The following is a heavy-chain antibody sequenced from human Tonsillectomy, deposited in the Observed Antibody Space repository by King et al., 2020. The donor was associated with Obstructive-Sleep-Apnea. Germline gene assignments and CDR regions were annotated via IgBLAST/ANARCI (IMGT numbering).Heavy chain of an antibody. J-gene: IGHJ4*02. CDR3: ARGRYYGSGSYSSDY. Sequence: QLQESGPGLVKPSQTLSLTCTVSGGSISSGGYYWRWIRQHPGKGLEWIGYIYYSGSTYYNPSLKSRVTISVDTSKNQFSLKLSSVTAADTAVYYCARGRYYGSGSYSSDYWVQGTLVTVSS. CDR1: GGSISSGGYY. V-gene: IGHV4-31*03. CDR2: IYYSGST. D-gene: IGHD3-10*01.